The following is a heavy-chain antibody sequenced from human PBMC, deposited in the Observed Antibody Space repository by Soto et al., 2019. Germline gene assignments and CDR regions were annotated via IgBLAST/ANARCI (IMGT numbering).Heavy chain of an antibody. Sequence: QVQLQESGPGLVKPSQTLSLTCTVSGVSISSGDYYWSWIRQPPGKGLEWMWYIYYSGSTYYNPSLKSRVTISVDTSKNQFSLKLSSVTAADTSVYYCGVVAANWVVDYWGQGTLVTVSS. J-gene: IGHJ4*02. V-gene: IGHV4-30-4*01. CDR1: GVSISSGDYY. D-gene: IGHD2-15*01. CDR2: IYYSGST. CDR3: GVVAANWVVDY.